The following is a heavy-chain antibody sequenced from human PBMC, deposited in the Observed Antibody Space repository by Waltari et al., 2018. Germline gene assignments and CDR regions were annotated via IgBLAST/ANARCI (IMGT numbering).Heavy chain of an antibody. Sequence: EVQLVESGGGVVQPGGSLRLSCAASGFTFSSFWMSWVSQAPGKGLEGVANIKQDGSEKNYVDSGKGRFTISRDNAKNSLYLQMNSRRAEDTAVYYCARGGDVAFYYDSSGYPFDYWGQGTLVTVSS. J-gene: IGHJ4*02. CDR2: IKQDGSEK. CDR3: ARGGDVAFYYDSSGYPFDY. CDR1: GFTFSSFW. V-gene: IGHV3-7*01. D-gene: IGHD3-22*01.